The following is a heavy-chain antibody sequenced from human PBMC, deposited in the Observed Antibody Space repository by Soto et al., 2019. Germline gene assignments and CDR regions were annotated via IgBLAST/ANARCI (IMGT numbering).Heavy chain of an antibody. CDR1: DGSISSGGYY. CDR2: IYYSGST. J-gene: IGHJ6*02. CDR3: ARVCGGDCHYGLDV. Sequence: QVQLQESGPGLVKPSQNLSLTWTVSDGSISSGGYYWSWIRQHPGKGLEWIGYIYYSGSTYYNPSLKSRVTISVDTSKNQFSLQLSSVTAADTAEYYCARVCGGDCHYGLDVWGQGTTVTVS. V-gene: IGHV4-31*02. D-gene: IGHD2-21*02.